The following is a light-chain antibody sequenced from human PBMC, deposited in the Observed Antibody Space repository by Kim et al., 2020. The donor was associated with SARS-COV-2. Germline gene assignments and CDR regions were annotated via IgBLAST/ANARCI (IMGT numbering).Light chain of an antibody. V-gene: IGLV2-14*03. J-gene: IGLJ2*01. CDR2: DVT. Sequence: GQSITISCTGTNSDIGDNNYVSWYQQHPGKAPKLMIYDVTKRPSGVSSRFSGSTSGNTASLTISGLHTEDEAHYYCSAYRTNTALLFGGGTQLTVL. CDR1: NSDIGDNNY. CDR3: SAYRTNTALL.